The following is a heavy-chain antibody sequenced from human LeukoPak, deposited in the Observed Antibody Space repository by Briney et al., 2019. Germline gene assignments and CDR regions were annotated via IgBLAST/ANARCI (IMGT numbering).Heavy chain of an antibody. V-gene: IGHV1-58*02. CDR1: GFTFTSSA. CDR2: IVVGSGNT. CDR3: AADIRYSVVY. D-gene: IGHD1-26*01. Sequence: SVKVSCKASGFTFTSSAMHWVRQARGQRLEWIGWIVVGSGNTNYAQKFQERVTITRDMSTSTAYMELSSLISADTAVYYCAADIRYSVVYGAQGTLVTVSS. J-gene: IGHJ4*02.